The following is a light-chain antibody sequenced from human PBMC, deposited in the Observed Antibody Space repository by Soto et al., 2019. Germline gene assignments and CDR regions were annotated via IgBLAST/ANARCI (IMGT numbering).Light chain of an antibody. V-gene: IGLV1-51*01. Sequence: QSVLTQPPSVSAAPGQKVTISCSGSSSNIGNNYVSWYQQLPGTAPKLLIYDNNKRPSGIPDRFSGSKSGTSATLGITGLQTGDEADYYCGAWDSRLSAGLFGGGTKVTVL. CDR3: GAWDSRLSAGL. CDR2: DNN. J-gene: IGLJ3*02. CDR1: SSNIGNNY.